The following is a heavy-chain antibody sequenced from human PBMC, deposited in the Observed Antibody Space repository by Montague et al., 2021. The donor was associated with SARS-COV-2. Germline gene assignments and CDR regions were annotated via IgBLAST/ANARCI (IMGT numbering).Heavy chain of an antibody. D-gene: IGHD3-3*01. CDR1: GGSISSYY. CDR2: IYYTGGT. Sequence: SETLSLTCSFSGGSISSYYWSWIRLPPGKPLEWLGYIYYTGGTTHNHSLKSRVTISVDTSRSQFSLRLTSVTAADTAVYFCARVWNGYVDKWGQGTLVTVSS. V-gene: IGHV4-59*01. J-gene: IGHJ4*02. CDR3: ARVWNGYVDK.